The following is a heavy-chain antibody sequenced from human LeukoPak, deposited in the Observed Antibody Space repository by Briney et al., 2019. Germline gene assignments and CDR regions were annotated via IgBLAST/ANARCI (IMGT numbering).Heavy chain of an antibody. CDR1: GGTFSSYA. D-gene: IGHD5-24*01. J-gene: IGHJ6*02. CDR2: IIPIFGIA. CDR3: ARAEGYNEKGDDYYGMDV. Sequence: ASVKVSCKASGGTFSSYANSWVRQAPGQGLEWMGRIIPIFGIANYAQKFQGRVTITADKSTSTAYMELSSLRSEDTAVYYCARAEGYNEKGDDYYGMDVWGQGTTVTVSS. V-gene: IGHV1-69*04.